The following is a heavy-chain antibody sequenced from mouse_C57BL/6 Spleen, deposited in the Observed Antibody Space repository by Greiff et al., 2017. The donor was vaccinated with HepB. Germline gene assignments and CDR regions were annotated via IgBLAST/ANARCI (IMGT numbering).Heavy chain of an antibody. CDR2: IYPGSGNT. D-gene: IGHD4-1*01. Sequence: VQLQQSGAELVRPGASVKLSCKASGYTFTDYYINWVKQRPGQGLEWIARIYPGSGNTYYNEKFKSKATLTAEKSSSTAYMQLSSLTSEDSAVYFCARGNWDYAMDYWGQGTSVTVSS. V-gene: IGHV1-76*01. CDR3: ARGNWDYAMDY. J-gene: IGHJ4*01. CDR1: GYTFTDYY.